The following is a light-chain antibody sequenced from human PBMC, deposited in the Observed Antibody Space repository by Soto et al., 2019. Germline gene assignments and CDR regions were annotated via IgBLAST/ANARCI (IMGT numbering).Light chain of an antibody. V-gene: IGLV1-44*01. J-gene: IGLJ1*01. CDR1: VSNIGSNT. Sequence: VLTQPPSASGPPGQRVPISCSGSVSNIGSNTVNWYQHLPGTAPRFLIYSNDQRPSGVPDRVSGSKSGTSASLAISGLQSEDEADYYCAAWDDSLNAYVFGTGTKVTVL. CDR3: AAWDDSLNAYV. CDR2: SND.